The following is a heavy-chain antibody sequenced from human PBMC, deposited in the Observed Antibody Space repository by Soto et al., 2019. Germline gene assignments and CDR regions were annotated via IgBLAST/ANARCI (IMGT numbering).Heavy chain of an antibody. D-gene: IGHD3-10*01. Sequence: SETLSLSCTVSGGSISSGGYYWSWIRQHPGKGLEWIGYIYYSGSTYYNPSLKSRVTISVDTSKNQFSLKLSSVTAADTAVYYCARETYYGSREGRVYYFDYWGQGNLVTVS. V-gene: IGHV4-31*03. CDR1: GGSISSGGYY. CDR3: ARETYYGSREGRVYYFDY. CDR2: IYYSGST. J-gene: IGHJ4*02.